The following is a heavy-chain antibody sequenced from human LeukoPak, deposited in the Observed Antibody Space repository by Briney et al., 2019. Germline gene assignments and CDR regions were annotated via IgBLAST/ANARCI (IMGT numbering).Heavy chain of an antibody. CDR3: ARGKAVPPYYYYYMDV. CDR2: ISSSGSTI. CDR1: GFTFSSYS. Sequence: GGSLRLSCAASGFTFSSYSMNWVRQAPGKGLEWVSYISSSGSTIKYADSVKGRFTISRGNAKNSLYLQMNSLRAEDTAVYYCARGKAVPPYYYYYMDVWGKGTTVTVSS. D-gene: IGHD4-17*01. V-gene: IGHV3-48*04. J-gene: IGHJ6*03.